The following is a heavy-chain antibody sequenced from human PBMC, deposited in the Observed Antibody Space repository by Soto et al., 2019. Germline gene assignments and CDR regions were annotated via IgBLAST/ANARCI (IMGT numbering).Heavy chain of an antibody. CDR1: GYTFTSYG. D-gene: IGHD4-17*01. J-gene: IGHJ5*02. CDR3: ARWWTTVTNNWYDP. Sequence: VKVSCKASGYTFTSYGISWVRQAPGQGLEWMGWISAYNGNTNYAQKLQGRVTMTTDTSTSTAYMELRSLRSDDTAVYYCARWWTTVTNNWYDPWGQGTLVTVS. V-gene: IGHV1-18*01. CDR2: ISAYNGNT.